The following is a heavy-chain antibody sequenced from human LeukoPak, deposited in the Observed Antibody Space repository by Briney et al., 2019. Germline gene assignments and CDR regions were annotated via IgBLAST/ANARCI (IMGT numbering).Heavy chain of an antibody. Sequence: GESLQISCKGSGYSFTSYWIGWVRQMPGKGLEWMGIIYPGDSDTRYSPSFQGQVTISADKSISTAYLQWSSLKVSDTAMYYCARSPSIAARPIDYWGQGTLVTVSS. CDR2: IYPGDSDT. J-gene: IGHJ4*02. CDR1: GYSFTSYW. CDR3: ARSPSIAARPIDY. V-gene: IGHV5-51*01. D-gene: IGHD6-6*01.